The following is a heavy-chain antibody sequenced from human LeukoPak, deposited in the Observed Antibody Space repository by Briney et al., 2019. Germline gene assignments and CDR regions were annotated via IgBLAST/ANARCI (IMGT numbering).Heavy chain of an antibody. CDR3: ARAGYFFQRYYYYGMDV. V-gene: IGHV6-1*01. CDR2: TYYRSKWYN. D-gene: IGHD2/OR15-2a*01. CDR1: GDSVSSNSAA. Sequence: SQTLSLTCAISGDSVSSNSAAWNWIRKSPSRGLEWLGSTYYRSKWYNDYAVSVKSRITINPDTSKNQFSLQLNSVTPEDTAVYYCARAGYFFQRYYYYGMDVWGQGTTVTVSS. J-gene: IGHJ6*02.